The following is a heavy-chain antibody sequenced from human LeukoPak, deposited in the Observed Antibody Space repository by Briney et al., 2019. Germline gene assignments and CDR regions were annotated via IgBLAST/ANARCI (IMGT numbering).Heavy chain of an antibody. D-gene: IGHD4-23*01. CDR2: IYSGGST. J-gene: IGHJ4*02. Sequence: GGSLRLSCAASGFTVSSNYMSWVRQAPGKGLEWVSVIYSGGSTYYADSVKGRFTISRDNSKNTLYLQMNSLRAEDTAVYYCARDAIYGGNSYFDYWGQGTLVTVSS. V-gene: IGHV3-66*01. CDR1: GFTVSSNY. CDR3: ARDAIYGGNSYFDY.